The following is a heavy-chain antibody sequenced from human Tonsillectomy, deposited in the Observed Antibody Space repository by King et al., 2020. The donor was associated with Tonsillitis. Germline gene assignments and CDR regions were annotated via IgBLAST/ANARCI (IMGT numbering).Heavy chain of an antibody. V-gene: IGHV1-2*04. Sequence: VQLVESGAEVKKPGASVKVSCKASGYTFTGYYMHWVRQSPGQGLEWMGWINPNSGGTNYAQKFQGWVTMTRETSISTAYMELSRLRSDDTAVYYCARVRGSIYAFDIWGQGTMVTVSS. CDR1: GYTFTGYY. CDR3: ARVRGSIYAFDI. D-gene: IGHD2-21*01. CDR2: INPNSGGT. J-gene: IGHJ3*02.